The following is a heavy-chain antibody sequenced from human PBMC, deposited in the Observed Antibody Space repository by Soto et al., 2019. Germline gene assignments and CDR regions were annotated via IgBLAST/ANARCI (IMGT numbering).Heavy chain of an antibody. CDR2: IYSGGST. D-gene: IGHD1-1*01. J-gene: IGHJ4*02. V-gene: IGHV3-53*01. CDR1: GFTVSSTY. CDR3: AREFPVTTTGTKDAFDY. Sequence: PGGSLRLSCAASGFTVSSTYMSWVRQAPGKGLEWVSVIYSGGSTYYADSVKGRFTISRDNSKNTLYLQMSGLRAEDTAVYFCAREFPVTTTGTKDAFDYWGQGTLVTV.